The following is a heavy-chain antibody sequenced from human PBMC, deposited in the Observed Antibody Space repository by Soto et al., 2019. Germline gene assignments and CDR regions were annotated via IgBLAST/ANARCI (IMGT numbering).Heavy chain of an antibody. CDR2: ISGSGGST. V-gene: IGHV3-23*01. Sequence: GGSLRLSCAASGFTFSSYAMSWVRQAPGKGLEWVSAISGSGGSTYYADSVKGRFTISRDNSKNTLYLQMNSLRAEDTAVYYCAKDRVGCSSTSCYHDAFDIWGQGTMVTVSS. CDR1: GFTFSSYA. J-gene: IGHJ3*02. CDR3: AKDRVGCSSTSCYHDAFDI. D-gene: IGHD2-2*01.